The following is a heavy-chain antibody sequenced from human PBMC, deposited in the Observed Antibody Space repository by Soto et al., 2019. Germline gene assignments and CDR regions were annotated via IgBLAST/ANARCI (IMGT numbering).Heavy chain of an antibody. V-gene: IGHV3-21*01. CDR2: ISSSSSYI. Sequence: GGSLRLSCAASGFTFSSYSMNWVRQAPGKGLEWVSSISSSSSYIYYADSVKGRLTISRDNAKNSLYLQMNSLRAEDTAVYYCARDWWDDSGSDYYYGMDVWGQGTTVTVSS. CDR3: ARDWWDDSGSDYYYGMDV. CDR1: GFTFSSYS. J-gene: IGHJ6*02. D-gene: IGHD1-26*01.